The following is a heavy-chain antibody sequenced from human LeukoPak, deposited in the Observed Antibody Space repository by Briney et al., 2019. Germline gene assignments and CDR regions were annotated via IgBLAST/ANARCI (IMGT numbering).Heavy chain of an antibody. CDR1: GYTFTSYG. Sequence: ASVKVSCKASGYTFTSYGISWVRQAPGQGLEWMGWISAYNGNTNYAQKLQGRVTMTTDTSTSTAYMELRSLRSDDTAVYYCARDNYDILTGYSVPLWYWGQGTLVTVSS. J-gene: IGHJ4*02. D-gene: IGHD3-9*01. CDR3: ARDNYDILTGYSVPLWY. V-gene: IGHV1-18*01. CDR2: ISAYNGNT.